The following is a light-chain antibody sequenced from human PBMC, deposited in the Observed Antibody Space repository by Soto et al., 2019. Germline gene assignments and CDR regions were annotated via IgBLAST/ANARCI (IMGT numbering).Light chain of an antibody. J-gene: IGKJ1*01. CDR3: RHYNNGPAIP. Sequence: EIVITQSPCTLSVSPGEGSTLSCMASQSVSSNLAWYQQKPGQTPRLLIYGASTRVTGIPARFSGSGSGTEFTRTISSLLSQNFAVHYCRHYNNGPAIPFGQASRVDVK. V-gene: IGKV3-15*01. CDR1: QSVSSN. CDR2: GAS.